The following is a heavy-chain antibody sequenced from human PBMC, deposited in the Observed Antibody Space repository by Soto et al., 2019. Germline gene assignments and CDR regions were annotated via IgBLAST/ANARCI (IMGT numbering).Heavy chain of an antibody. CDR3: ARGWDGYSNYYNYYYGMDV. CDR1: GFTFSSYA. V-gene: IGHV3-30-3*01. D-gene: IGHD4-4*01. Sequence: GGSLRLSCAASGFTFSSYAMHWVRQAPGKGLEWVAVISYDGSNKYYADSVKGRFTISRDNSKNTLYLQMNSLRAEDTAVYYCARGWDGYSNYYNYYYGMDVWGQGTTVTVSS. J-gene: IGHJ6*02. CDR2: ISYDGSNK.